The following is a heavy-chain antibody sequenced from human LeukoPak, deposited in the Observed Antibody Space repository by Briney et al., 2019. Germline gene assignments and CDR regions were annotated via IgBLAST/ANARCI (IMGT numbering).Heavy chain of an antibody. CDR3: AAQRGSYLWGTDFDY. D-gene: IGHD3-16*01. CDR2: INPNSGDT. V-gene: IGHV1-2*02. Sequence: ASVKVSCTASGYTFTGYYMHWVRQAPGQGLEWMGWINPNSGDTKYAQKFQGRVTITRDTSINTAYMELSRLRSGDTAVYYCAAQRGSYLWGTDFDYWGQGTLVTVSS. CDR1: GYTFTGYY. J-gene: IGHJ4*02.